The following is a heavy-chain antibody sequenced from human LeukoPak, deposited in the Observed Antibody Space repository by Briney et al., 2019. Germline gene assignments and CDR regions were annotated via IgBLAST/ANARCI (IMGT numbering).Heavy chain of an antibody. V-gene: IGHV1-3*01. CDR3: ARGYTGGWDYTMVLEY. CDR2: INAGNGNT. D-gene: IGHD6-19*01. J-gene: IGHJ4*02. CDR1: GYTFTNYA. Sequence: ASVKVSCKASGYTFTNYAMHWVRQAPGQRLEWMGWINAGNGNTKYSQKFQGRVTINRDTSASTAYMELRSLRSDDTAVYYCARGYTGGWDYTMVLEYWGQGTLVTVSS.